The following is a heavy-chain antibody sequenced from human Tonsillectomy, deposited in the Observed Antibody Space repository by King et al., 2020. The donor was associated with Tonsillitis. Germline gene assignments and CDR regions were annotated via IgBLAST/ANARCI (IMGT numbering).Heavy chain of an antibody. Sequence: QLVQSGAEVKKPGASVKVSCKASGYTFTSYSITWVRQAPGQGLEWMGWISADNSNTNYVQKLQGRVTMTTDTSTSTAYMELRSLRSDDTAVYYCARVTYHYGSGGDYSGAGGFDIWGQGTMVTVSS. J-gene: IGHJ3*02. V-gene: IGHV1-18*04. CDR2: ISADNSNT. CDR3: ARVTYHYGSGGDYSGAGGFDI. D-gene: IGHD3-10*01. CDR1: GYTFTSYS.